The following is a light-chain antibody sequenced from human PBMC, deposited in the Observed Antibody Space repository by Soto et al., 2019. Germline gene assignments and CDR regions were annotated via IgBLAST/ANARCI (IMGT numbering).Light chain of an antibody. CDR2: GTS. CDR3: QQYGNSPLWT. J-gene: IGKJ1*01. Sequence: MVMTQSPATLSVSQGERATLSCRASQSVSSNLAWYQQKPGQAPRLLIYGTSNRATGIPARFSGSGSGTDFTLTISRLEPEDFAVYYCQQYGNSPLWTFGQGTKVDI. V-gene: IGKV3D-15*01. CDR1: QSVSSN.